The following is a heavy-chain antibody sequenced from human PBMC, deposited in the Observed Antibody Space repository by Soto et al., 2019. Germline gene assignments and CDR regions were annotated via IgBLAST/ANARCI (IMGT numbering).Heavy chain of an antibody. V-gene: IGHV3-33*01. Sequence: GGSLRLSCAASGFTFSSYGMHWVRQAPGKGLEWVAVIWYDGSNKYYADSVKGRFTISRDNSKNTLYLQMNSLRAEDTAVYYCARDGIYSGYEPIYYFDYWGQGTLVTVSS. CDR2: IWYDGSNK. J-gene: IGHJ4*02. CDR3: ARDGIYSGYEPIYYFDY. D-gene: IGHD5-12*01. CDR1: GFTFSSYG.